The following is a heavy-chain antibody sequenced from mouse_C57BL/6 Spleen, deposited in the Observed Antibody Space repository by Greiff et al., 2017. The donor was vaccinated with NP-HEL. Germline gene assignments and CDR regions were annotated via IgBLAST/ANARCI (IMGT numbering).Heavy chain of an antibody. V-gene: IGHV5-4*01. CDR2: ISDGGSYT. CDR1: GFTFSSYA. Sequence: EVQLVESGGGLVKPGGSLKLSCAASGFTFSSYAMSWVRQTPEKRLEWVATISDGGSYTYYPDNVKGRFTISRDNAKNNLYLQMSHPKSEDTAMYYCARGYMDYWGQGTSVTVSS. J-gene: IGHJ4*01. CDR3: ARGYMDY.